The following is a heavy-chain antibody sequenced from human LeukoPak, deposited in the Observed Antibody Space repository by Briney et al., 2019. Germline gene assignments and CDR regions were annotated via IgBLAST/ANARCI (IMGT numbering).Heavy chain of an antibody. J-gene: IGHJ4*02. V-gene: IGHV3-48*03. CDR1: GFTLSRYE. CDR3: ARASGRDGFNTPFEY. CDR2: ISSSGETI. D-gene: IGHD5-24*01. Sequence: GGSLRLSCAASGFTLSRYEIHWVRQAPGRGLEWLFYISSSGETIYFADSMKGRFTISRDNANNSLSLQMNSLRVEDTAIYYCARASGRDGFNTPFEYWGQGTLVTVSS.